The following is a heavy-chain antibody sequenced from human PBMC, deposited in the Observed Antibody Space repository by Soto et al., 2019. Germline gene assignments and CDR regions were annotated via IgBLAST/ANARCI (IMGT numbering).Heavy chain of an antibody. J-gene: IGHJ4*02. CDR1: GGSISSGGYS. CDR3: ASSPADTAMVEFDY. Sequence: PSETLSLTCAVSGGSISSGGYSWSWIRQPPGKGLEWIGYIYHSGSTYYNPSLKSRVTISVDRSKNQFSLKLSSVTAADTAVYYCASSPADTAMVEFDYWTRGTLVPVSS. D-gene: IGHD5-18*01. CDR2: IYHSGST. V-gene: IGHV4-30-2*01.